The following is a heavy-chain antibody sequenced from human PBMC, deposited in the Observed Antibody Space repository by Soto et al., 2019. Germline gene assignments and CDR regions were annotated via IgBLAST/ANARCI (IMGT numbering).Heavy chain of an antibody. J-gene: IGHJ6*02. CDR1: GFTFSSYS. Sequence: GSLRLSCAASGFTFSSYSMNWVRQAPGKGLEWVSSISSSSSYIYYADSVKGRFTISRDNAKNSLYLQMNSLRAEDTAVYYCARVRITIFGVVRHGMDVWGQGTTVTVSS. CDR3: ARVRITIFGVVRHGMDV. D-gene: IGHD3-3*01. V-gene: IGHV3-21*01. CDR2: ISSSSSYI.